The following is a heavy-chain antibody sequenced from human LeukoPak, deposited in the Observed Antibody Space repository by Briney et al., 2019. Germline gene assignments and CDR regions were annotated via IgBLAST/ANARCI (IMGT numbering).Heavy chain of an antibody. Sequence: PGGSLRLSCAASGFTFSSYAMSWVRQAPGKGLEWVSAISGSGGSTYYADSVKGRFTISRDNSKNTLYLQMNSLRAEDTAVYYCASLYYYDSSGYYPFDYWGQGTLVTVSP. J-gene: IGHJ4*02. CDR2: ISGSGGST. D-gene: IGHD3-22*01. CDR1: GFTFSSYA. V-gene: IGHV3-23*01. CDR3: ASLYYYDSSGYYPFDY.